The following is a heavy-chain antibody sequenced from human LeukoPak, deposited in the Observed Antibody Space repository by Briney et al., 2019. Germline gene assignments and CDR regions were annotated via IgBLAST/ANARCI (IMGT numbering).Heavy chain of an antibody. CDR2: ISTDGSST. V-gene: IGHV3-74*01. D-gene: IGHD3-10*01. Sequence: PGGSLRLSCAASGFTFSSYWMHWVRQAPGKGLVWVSRISTDGSSTSYADFVKGRFTISRYNAKNTLFLQMNSLRAEDTAVYYCARDFLWGSGSRWGQGTLVTVSS. CDR3: ARDFLWGSGSR. J-gene: IGHJ4*02. CDR1: GFTFSSYW.